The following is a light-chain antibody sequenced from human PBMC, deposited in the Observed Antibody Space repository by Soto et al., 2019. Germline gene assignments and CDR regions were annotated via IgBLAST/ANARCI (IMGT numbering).Light chain of an antibody. CDR3: QQFDDSRPAFT. V-gene: IGKV3-20*01. J-gene: IGKJ2*01. Sequence: LTQAPGTLSLSPGERATLSCRASQTVNSRHLNWYQHKPGQAPRLLIYGASIRATGIPDRFSGSRSGADFSLTITRLEPEDSAVYYCQQFDDSRPAFTFGQGTKLEI. CDR2: GAS. CDR1: QTVNSRH.